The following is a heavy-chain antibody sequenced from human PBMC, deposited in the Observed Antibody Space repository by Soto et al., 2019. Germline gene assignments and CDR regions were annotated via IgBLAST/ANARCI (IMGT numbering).Heavy chain of an antibody. D-gene: IGHD6-13*01. Sequence: SETLSLTCTVSGGSISSYYWSWIRQPPGKGLEWIGYIYYSGSTNYNPSRKSRVTISVDTSKNQFSLKLSSVTAADTAVYYCARDRSSSWRTYYFDYWGQGTLVTVSS. V-gene: IGHV4-59*01. CDR2: IYYSGST. CDR1: GGSISSYY. J-gene: IGHJ4*02. CDR3: ARDRSSSWRTYYFDY.